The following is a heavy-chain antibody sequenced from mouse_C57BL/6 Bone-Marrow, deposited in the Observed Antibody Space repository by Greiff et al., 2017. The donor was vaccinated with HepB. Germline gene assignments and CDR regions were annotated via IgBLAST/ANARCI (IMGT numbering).Heavy chain of an antibody. V-gene: IGHV5-12*01. CDR2: ISNGGGST. Sequence: EVQGVESGGGLVQPGGSLKLSCAASGFTFSDYYMYWVRQTPEKRLEWVAYISNGGGSTYYPDTVKGRFTISRDNAKNTLYLQRSRLKSEDTAMYYCAREAYYAFAYWGQGTLVTVSA. CDR3: AREAYYAFAY. J-gene: IGHJ3*01. D-gene: IGHD1-1*02. CDR1: GFTFSDYY.